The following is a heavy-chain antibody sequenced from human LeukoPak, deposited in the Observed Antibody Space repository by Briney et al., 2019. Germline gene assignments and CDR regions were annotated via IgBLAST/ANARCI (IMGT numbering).Heavy chain of an antibody. CDR1: GDSISSGGHY. J-gene: IGHJ3*01. CDR3: ARDYFDSSAYYYGKGFDD. CDR2: IYPSGTT. D-gene: IGHD3-22*01. Sequence: SETLSLTCTVSGDSISSGGHYWSWIRQNAGRLLEWIGYIYPSGTTYYNPPLRGRLTISVDTSKNQFSLRLTSVTAADTAVYYCARDYFDSSAYYYGKGFDDWGQGTMVTVSS. V-gene: IGHV4-31*03.